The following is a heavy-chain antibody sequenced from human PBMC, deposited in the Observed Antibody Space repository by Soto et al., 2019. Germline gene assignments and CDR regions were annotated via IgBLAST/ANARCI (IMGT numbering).Heavy chain of an antibody. CDR2: ISYSGRT. CDR3: ARRRVSDYGVNHHPYYFDR. D-gene: IGHD4-17*01. CDR1: CASSITDHYF. J-gene: IGHJ4*02. Sequence: NPSETLSVTCTVSCASSITDHYFWVWIRQSPSRGLEWIRSISYSGRTYDNPSLQTRVTISIAASKTQFSLKLTSVTPADPAVYHCARRRVSDYGVNHHPYYFDRWGQGALVTVSS. V-gene: IGHV4-39*01.